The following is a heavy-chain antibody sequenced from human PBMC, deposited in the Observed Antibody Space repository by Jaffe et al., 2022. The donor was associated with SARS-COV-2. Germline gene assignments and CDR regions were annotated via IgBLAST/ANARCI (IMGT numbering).Heavy chain of an antibody. CDR1: GFTFSSYA. V-gene: IGHV3-30-3*01. CDR3: ARDPEPHNYYDSSGKGVRDYAFDI. D-gene: IGHD3-22*01. CDR2: ISYDGSNK. Sequence: QVQLVESGGGVVQPGRSLRLSCAASGFTFSSYAMHWVRQAPGKGLEWVAVISYDGSNKYYADSVKGRFTISRDNSKNTLYLQMNSLRAEDTAVYYCARDPEPHNYYDSSGKGVRDYAFDIWGQGTMVTVSS. J-gene: IGHJ3*02.